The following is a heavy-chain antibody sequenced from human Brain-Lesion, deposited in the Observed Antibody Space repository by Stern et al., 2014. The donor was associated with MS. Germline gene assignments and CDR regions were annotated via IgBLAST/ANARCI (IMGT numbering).Heavy chain of an antibody. CDR2: MYSRGGT. D-gene: IGHD5-18*01. Sequence: EVQLVESGGGLIHPGGSLRLSCAAPGFSVSTNFMSWVRQAPGKGLEWVSLMYSRGGTNYADSVKGRFTISRDSSKNTLYLQMSDLRAEDTAVYYCARKTDTAVGGDYWGPGTLVTVSS. CDR3: ARKTDTAVGGDY. J-gene: IGHJ4*02. CDR1: GFSVSTNF. V-gene: IGHV3-53*01.